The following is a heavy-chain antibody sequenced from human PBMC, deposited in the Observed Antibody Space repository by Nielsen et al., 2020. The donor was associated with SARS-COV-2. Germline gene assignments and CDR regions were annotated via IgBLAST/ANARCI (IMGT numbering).Heavy chain of an antibody. V-gene: IGHV3-21*01. Sequence: GGSLRLSCAASGFTFSSYSMNWVRQAPGKGLEWVSSISSSSSYIYYADSVKGRFTISRDNAKNSLYLQMNSLRAEDTAVYYCARVPLRDYYYYGMDVWGQGTTVTVSS. J-gene: IGHJ6*02. CDR3: ARVPLRDYYYYGMDV. CDR1: GFTFSSYS. CDR2: ISSSSSYI.